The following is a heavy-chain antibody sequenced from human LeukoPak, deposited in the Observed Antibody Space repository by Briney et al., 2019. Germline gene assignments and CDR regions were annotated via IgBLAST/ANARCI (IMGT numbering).Heavy chain of an antibody. J-gene: IGHJ4*02. D-gene: IGHD3-10*01. CDR2: IYYSGST. CDR1: GGSISSGGYY. Sequence: ASETLSLTCTVSGGSISSGGYYWSWIRQHPGKGLEWIGYIYYSGSTYYNPSLKSRVTISVDTSKNQFSLKLSSVTAADTAVYYCARGRGGYGSGSYDGYFDYWGQGTLVTVSS. V-gene: IGHV4-31*03. CDR3: ARGRGGYGSGSYDGYFDY.